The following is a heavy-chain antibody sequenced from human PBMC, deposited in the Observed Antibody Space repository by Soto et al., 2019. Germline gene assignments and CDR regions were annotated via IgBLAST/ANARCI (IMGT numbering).Heavy chain of an antibody. J-gene: IGHJ4*02. CDR2: ISSSSSYI. CDR3: ARDDCSGGSCYALDY. Sequence: GGYLRLSCAASGFTFSSYSMNWVRQAPGKGLEWVSSISSSSSYIYYGDSVKGRFTISRDNAKNSLYLQMNSLRAEDTAVYYCARDDCSGGSCYALDYWGQGTLVTAPQ. D-gene: IGHD2-15*01. V-gene: IGHV3-21*06. CDR1: GFTFSSYS.